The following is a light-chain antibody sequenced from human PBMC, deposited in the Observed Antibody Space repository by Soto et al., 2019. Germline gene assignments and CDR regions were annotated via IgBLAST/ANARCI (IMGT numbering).Light chain of an antibody. V-gene: IGLV2-14*01. Sequence: QSVLTQPASVSGSSGQELSIFRSGSRSDVGGSNYVSWYQQHSGKAPKFMIYEVSNRPSGISNRFSGSKSGNTASLTISGLQAEDEADYYCMSYTRGSTLVVFGGGTKVTVL. CDR2: EVS. CDR1: RSDVGGSNY. CDR3: MSYTRGSTLVV. J-gene: IGLJ2*01.